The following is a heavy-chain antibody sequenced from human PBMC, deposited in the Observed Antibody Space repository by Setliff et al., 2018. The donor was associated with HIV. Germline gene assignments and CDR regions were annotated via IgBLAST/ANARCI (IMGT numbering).Heavy chain of an antibody. D-gene: IGHD6-13*01. Sequence: ASVKVSCKASGYTFTGYYMHWVRQAPGQGLEWMGWIYPNTGGTNYAQKFQGRVTMTRDTSTSTVYMELSSLRSEDTAVYYCASSRGSSWYLFNYGMDVWGQGTTVTVSS. V-gene: IGHV1-2*02. CDR1: GYTFTGYY. J-gene: IGHJ6*02. CDR3: ASSRGSSWYLFNYGMDV. CDR2: IYPNTGGT.